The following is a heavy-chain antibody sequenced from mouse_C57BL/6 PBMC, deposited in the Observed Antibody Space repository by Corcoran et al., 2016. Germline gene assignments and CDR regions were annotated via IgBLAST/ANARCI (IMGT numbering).Heavy chain of an antibody. J-gene: IGHJ3*01. V-gene: IGHV9-3*01. D-gene: IGHD1-1*01. CDR2: INTYSGVP. CDR3: ARGLLPFAY. Sequence: QIQLVQSGPELKKPGETVKISCKASGYTFTTYGMSWVKQAPGKGLKWMGWINTYSGVPTYADDFKGRFAFSLETSASTAYLQINNLKNEDTATYFCARGLLPFAYWGQGTLVTVSA. CDR1: GYTFTTYG.